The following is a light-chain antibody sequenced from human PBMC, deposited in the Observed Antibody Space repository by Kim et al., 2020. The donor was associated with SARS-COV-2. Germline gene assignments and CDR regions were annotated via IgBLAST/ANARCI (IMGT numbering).Light chain of an antibody. J-gene: IGKJ3*01. Sequence: LPAERGALLYCTASRSVSSSYLAWYQQKPGQAPRLLLCGASSRATGIHDRCSGSGSGTDFTLTISRLEPEDFAVYYCQQYGSSFTFGPGTKVDIK. CDR3: QQYGSSFT. CDR2: GAS. V-gene: IGKV3-20*01. CDR1: RSVSSSY.